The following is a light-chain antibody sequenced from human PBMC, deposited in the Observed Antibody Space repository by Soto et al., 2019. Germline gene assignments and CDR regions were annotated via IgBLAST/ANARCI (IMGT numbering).Light chain of an antibody. CDR3: QQYGRSPTT. V-gene: IGKV3-11*01. J-gene: IGKJ1*01. Sequence: IVLTHSPATLSFSPGEIATLSFRAIQSVSSYLAWYQQKPGQAPRLLIYDASKRATGIPARFSGSGSGTDFTLTISSLEPEDFAVYYCQQYGRSPTTFGQGTKVDIK. CDR2: DAS. CDR1: QSVSSY.